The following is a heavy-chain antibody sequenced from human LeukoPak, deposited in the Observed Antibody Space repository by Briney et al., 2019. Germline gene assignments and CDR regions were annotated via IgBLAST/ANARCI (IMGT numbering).Heavy chain of an antibody. J-gene: IGHJ4*02. CDR1: GYTFTSYG. Sequence: ASVKVSCKASGYTFTSYGISWVRQAPGQGLEWMGWISAYNGNTNYAQKLQGRVTMTTDTSTSTAHMELRSLRSDDTAVYYCARARIVGATNAYWGQGTLVTVSS. CDR3: ARARIVGATNAY. D-gene: IGHD1-26*01. CDR2: ISAYNGNT. V-gene: IGHV1-18*01.